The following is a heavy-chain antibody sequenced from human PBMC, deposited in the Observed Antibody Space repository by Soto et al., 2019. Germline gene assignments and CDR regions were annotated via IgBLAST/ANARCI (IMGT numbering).Heavy chain of an antibody. Sequence: GGSLRLSCAASGFTFSSYAMHWVRQAPGKGLEYVSDISSNGGSTYYANSVKGRFTISRDNSKNTLYLQMGSLRAEDMAVYYCARVSLAAAGTFYFDYWGQGTLVTVSS. D-gene: IGHD6-13*01. CDR3: ARVSLAAAGTFYFDY. J-gene: IGHJ4*02. CDR2: ISSNGGST. V-gene: IGHV3-64*01. CDR1: GFTFSSYA.